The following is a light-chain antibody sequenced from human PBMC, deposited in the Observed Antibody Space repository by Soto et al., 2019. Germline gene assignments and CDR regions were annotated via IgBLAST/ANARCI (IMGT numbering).Light chain of an antibody. CDR1: QGISNY. CDR3: QKYNSAPPNT. Sequence: DIPMTQSPSSLSASVGDRVTITCRASQGISNYLAWYQQKPGKVPKLLIYAASTLQSGVPSRFSGSGSETYFTLTISSLQTEDVATYFCQKYNSAPPNTFGGGTKVEIK. J-gene: IGKJ4*01. CDR2: AAS. V-gene: IGKV1-27*01.